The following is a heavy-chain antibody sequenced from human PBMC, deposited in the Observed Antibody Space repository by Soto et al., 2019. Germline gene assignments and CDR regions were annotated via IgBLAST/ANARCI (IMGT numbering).Heavy chain of an antibody. J-gene: IGHJ3*02. CDR1: GFTFSSYW. D-gene: IGHD3-22*01. Sequence: EVQLVESGGGLVQPGGSLRLSCAASGFTFSSYWMHWVRQAPGKGLVWVSRINSDGSSTSYADSVKGRFTISRDNAKNTLYLQMNSLRAEDTDVYYCARGESHYYDSSGYYWAGAFDIWGQGTMVTVSS. CDR3: ARGESHYYDSSGYYWAGAFDI. CDR2: INSDGSST. V-gene: IGHV3-74*01.